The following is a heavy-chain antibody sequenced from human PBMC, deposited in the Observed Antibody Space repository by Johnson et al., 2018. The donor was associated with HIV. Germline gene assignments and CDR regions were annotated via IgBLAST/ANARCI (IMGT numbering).Heavy chain of an antibody. CDR1: RFIFDDYG. CDR2: INWNGGST. Sequence: VQLLESGGGVVQPGRSLRLSCAASRFIFDDYGMSWVRQAPGKGLEWVSGINWNGGSTGYADSVKGRFTISRDNSKNTLYLQMNSLRAEDTAVYYCARPHPVGGGSWWYLGAFDIWGQGTMVTVSS. J-gene: IGHJ3*02. CDR3: ARPHPVGGGSWWYLGAFDI. D-gene: IGHD2-15*01. V-gene: IGHV3-20*04.